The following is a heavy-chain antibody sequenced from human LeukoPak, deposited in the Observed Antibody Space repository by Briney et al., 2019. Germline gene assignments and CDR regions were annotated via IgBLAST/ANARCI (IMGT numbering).Heavy chain of an antibody. D-gene: IGHD1-26*01. CDR1: GFPFSSYA. CDR2: TSGSSAST. CDR3: AKDGSGSYRPDAFDI. V-gene: IGHV3-23*01. Sequence: GGPLSLSCAASGFPFSSYAMSGVRAAPGEGLEGVSATSGSSASTYYADSVKGRFSISRDNSKNTLYLQRSSLRAEDTAVYYCAKDGSGSYRPDAFDIWGQGTMVTVSS. J-gene: IGHJ3*02.